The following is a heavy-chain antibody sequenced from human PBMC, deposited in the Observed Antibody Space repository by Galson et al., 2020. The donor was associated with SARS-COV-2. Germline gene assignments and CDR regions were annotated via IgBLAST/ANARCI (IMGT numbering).Heavy chain of an antibody. J-gene: IGHJ3*02. CDR3: ARLHYGEYAPEAFDI. Sequence: SETLSLTCAVSGTSISSGSYSWHWIRQPPGKGLEWIRYISHSGGTYYNPSLKSRVTISGDRSKNQFSLRLSSVTAADTAVYYCARLHYGEYAPEAFDIWGPGTRVTVAS. CDR2: ISHSGGT. D-gene: IGHD4-17*01. V-gene: IGHV4-30-2*01. CDR1: GTSISSGSYS.